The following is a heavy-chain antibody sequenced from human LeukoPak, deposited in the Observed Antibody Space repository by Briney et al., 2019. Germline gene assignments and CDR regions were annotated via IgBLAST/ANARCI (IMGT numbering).Heavy chain of an antibody. CDR1: GFTFSSYE. D-gene: IGHD1-26*01. CDR2: ISSSGSTI. J-gene: IGHJ6*02. CDR3: ARVDSGSYYYYYGMDV. V-gene: IGHV3-48*03. Sequence: GGSLRLSCAASGFTFSSYEMNWVRQAPGKGLEWVSYISSSGSTIYYADSVKGRFTISRDNAMNSLYLQMNSLRAEDTAVYYCARVDSGSYYYYYGMDVWGQGTTVTVSS.